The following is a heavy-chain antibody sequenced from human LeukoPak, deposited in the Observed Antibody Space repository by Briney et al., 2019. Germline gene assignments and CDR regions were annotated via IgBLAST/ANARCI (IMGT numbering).Heavy chain of an antibody. J-gene: IGHJ4*02. CDR3: TRARYYDSSGEYYFDY. Sequence: GGSLRLSCTASGFTFGDYAMSWVRQAPGKGLEWVGFIRSKAYGGTTECAASVKGRFIISRDDSKSIAYLQMNSLKTEDTAVYYCTRARYYDSSGEYYFDYWGQGTLVTVSS. CDR1: GFTFGDYA. D-gene: IGHD3-22*01. CDR2: IRSKAYGGTT. V-gene: IGHV3-49*04.